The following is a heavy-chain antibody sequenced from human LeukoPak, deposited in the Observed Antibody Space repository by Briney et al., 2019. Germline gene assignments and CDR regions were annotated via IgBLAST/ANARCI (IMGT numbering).Heavy chain of an antibody. CDR1: GFTFSSYS. Sequence: PGGSLRLSCAASGFTFSSYSMNWVRQAPGKGLEWVSYISSSSSTIYYADSVKGRFTISRDNAKNSLYLQMNSLRAEDTAVYYCARDSVAKDPYSSSWGHLFDYWGQGSLVTVSS. CDR2: ISSSSSTI. V-gene: IGHV3-48*01. J-gene: IGHJ4*02. CDR3: ARDSVAKDPYSSSWGHLFDY. D-gene: IGHD6-13*01.